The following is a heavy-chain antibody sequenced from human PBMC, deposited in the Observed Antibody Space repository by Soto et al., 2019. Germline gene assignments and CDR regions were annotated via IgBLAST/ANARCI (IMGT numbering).Heavy chain of an antibody. CDR3: ATDRKYCNNARCLSPHDS. CDR1: GGTFSNYA. J-gene: IGHJ4*02. V-gene: IGHV1-69*04. CDR2: IIPFLEII. D-gene: IGHD2-8*01. Sequence: GASVKVSCKASGGTFSNYAVTWVRQAPGQGLEWMGRIIPFLEIINYAQNFQDRVTISADKSTATAYMELSSLRSDDTAMYYCATDRKYCNNARCLSPHDSWGQGTLVTVSS.